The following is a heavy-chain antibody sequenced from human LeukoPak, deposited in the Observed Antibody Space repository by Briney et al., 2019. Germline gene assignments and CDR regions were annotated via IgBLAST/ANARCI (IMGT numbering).Heavy chain of an antibody. Sequence: SGGSLRLSCAASGFTFSSYGMHWVRQAPGKGLEWVSSITSTSSYIYYADSVKVRFTISRDNAKNSLYLQMNSLRADDTAVYYCARDPYSGSYGDYYYYFMDVWGKGTTVTISS. CDR3: ARDPYSGSYGDYYYYFMDV. V-gene: IGHV3-21*01. D-gene: IGHD1-26*01. CDR2: ITSTSSYI. J-gene: IGHJ6*03. CDR1: GFTFSSYG.